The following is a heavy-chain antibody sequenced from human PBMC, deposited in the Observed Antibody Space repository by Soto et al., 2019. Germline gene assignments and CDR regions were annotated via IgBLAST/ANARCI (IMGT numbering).Heavy chain of an antibody. CDR2: ISSSSSTI. D-gene: IGHD3-22*01. CDR3: ARAQYYYDSSGYSTSGYYFDY. CDR1: GFTFSSYS. J-gene: IGHJ4*02. Sequence: EVQLVESGGGLVKPGGSLRLSCAASGFTFSSYSMNWVRQAPGKGLEWVSSISSSSSTIYYADSVKGRFTISRDNAKNSLYLQMNSLRDEDTAVYYCARAQYYYDSSGYSTSGYYFDYWGQGTLVTVSS. V-gene: IGHV3-21*01.